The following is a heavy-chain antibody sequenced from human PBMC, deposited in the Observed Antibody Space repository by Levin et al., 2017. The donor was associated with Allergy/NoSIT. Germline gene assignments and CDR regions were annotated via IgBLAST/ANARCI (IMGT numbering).Heavy chain of an antibody. Sequence: LSQTLSLTCTVSGCSISGYYWSWIRQPPWKGLAWIGYIYSDGTTNYNPSLTRRVTIAVDTSKNQFSLRMNAVTAAHTAVYYCAKPRYSTLFDFWGQGILVTVSS. V-gene: IGHV4-59*01. D-gene: IGHD5-18*01. CDR2: IYSDGTT. J-gene: IGHJ4*02. CDR1: GCSISGYY. CDR3: AKPRYSTLFDF.